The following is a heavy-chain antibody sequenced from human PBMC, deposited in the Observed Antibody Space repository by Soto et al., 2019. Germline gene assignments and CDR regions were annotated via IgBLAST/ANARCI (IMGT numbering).Heavy chain of an antibody. CDR2: ISSSSSYI. CDR3: ARERGYGDYHFDY. Sequence: GGSLRLSCAASGFTFSSYSMNWVRQAPGKGLEWVSSISSSSSYIYYADSVKGRFTISRDNAKNSLYLQMNSLRAEDTAVYYCARERGYGDYHFDYWGQGTLVTVSS. CDR1: GFTFSSYS. J-gene: IGHJ4*02. V-gene: IGHV3-21*01. D-gene: IGHD4-17*01.